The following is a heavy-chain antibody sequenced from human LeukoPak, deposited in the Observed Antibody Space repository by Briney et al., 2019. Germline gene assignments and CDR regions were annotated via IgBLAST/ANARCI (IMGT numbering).Heavy chain of an antibody. CDR2: INQGGSVL. CDR1: GFTFSRSW. Sequence: GGSLRLSCAGSGFTFSRSWMTWVRQAPAKGLAWVACINQGGSVLHYMDSVKGRFTISRGNAENSVFLQMNNLRAEDTPVYYCAKLLGDVTALDYSGQGTQVTVSS. V-gene: IGHV3-7*01. J-gene: IGHJ4*02. CDR3: AKLLGDVTALDY. D-gene: IGHD3-16*01.